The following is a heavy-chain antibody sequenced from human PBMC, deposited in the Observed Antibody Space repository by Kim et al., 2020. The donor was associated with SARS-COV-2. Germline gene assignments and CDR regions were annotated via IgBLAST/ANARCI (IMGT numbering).Heavy chain of an antibody. D-gene: IGHD6-13*01. CDR2: IIPIFGTA. V-gene: IGHV1-69*13. J-gene: IGHJ6*02. CDR1: GGTFSSYA. CDR3: ARGDSSSSSSSYFGMDV. Sequence: SVKVSCKASGGTFSSYAISWVRQAPGQGLEWMGGIIPIFGTANYAQKFQGRVTITADESTSTAYMELSSLRSEDTAVYYCARGDSSSSSSSYFGMDVWGEGTTLTLSS.